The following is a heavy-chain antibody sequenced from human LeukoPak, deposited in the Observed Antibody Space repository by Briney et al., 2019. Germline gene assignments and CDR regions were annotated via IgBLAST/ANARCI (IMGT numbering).Heavy chain of an antibody. CDR1: GFTFSSYS. Sequence: GGSLRLSCAASGFTFSSYSMNWVRQAPGKGLEWVSSISSSSSYIYYADSVKGRFTISRDNAKNSLYLQMNSLRAEDTAVYYCARSAATGMTTFPDYWGQGTLVTVSS. D-gene: IGHD1-1*01. V-gene: IGHV3-21*01. CDR3: ARSAATGMTTFPDY. CDR2: ISSSSSYI. J-gene: IGHJ4*02.